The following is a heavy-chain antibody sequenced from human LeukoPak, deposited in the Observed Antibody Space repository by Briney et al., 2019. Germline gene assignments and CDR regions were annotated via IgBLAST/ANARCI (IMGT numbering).Heavy chain of an antibody. CDR3: ARNVAVVVPAAMRRGIDP. D-gene: IGHD2-2*01. J-gene: IGHJ5*02. V-gene: IGHV4-34*01. Sequence: SETLSLTCAVYGGSFSGYYWSWIRQPPGKGLEWIGEINHSGSTNYNPSLKSRVTISVDTSKNQFSLKLSPVTAADTAVYYCARNVAVVVPAAMRRGIDPWGQGTLVTVSS. CDR2: INHSGST. CDR1: GGSFSGYY.